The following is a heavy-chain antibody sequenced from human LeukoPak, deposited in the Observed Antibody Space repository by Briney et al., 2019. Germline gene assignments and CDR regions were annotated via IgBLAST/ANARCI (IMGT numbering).Heavy chain of an antibody. D-gene: IGHD2-15*01. CDR3: AGRGHRYSRD. Sequence: SETLSLICNVSGDSVSSGYWSWIRQSPGKGLEWIGFIQDSGITDYSPSLKSRLYMSVDISKNQFSLNLRSVTAADTAVYYCAGRGHRYSRDWGQGILVTISS. V-gene: IGHV4-4*09. J-gene: IGHJ1*01. CDR2: IQDSGIT. CDR1: GDSVSSGY.